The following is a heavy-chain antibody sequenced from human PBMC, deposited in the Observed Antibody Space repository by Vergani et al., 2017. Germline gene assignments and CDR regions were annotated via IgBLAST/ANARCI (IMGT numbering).Heavy chain of an antibody. J-gene: IGHJ4*01. V-gene: IGHV4-61*02. Sequence: QVQLQESGPGLLKPSQTLSLTCSVAGDSISSGNYYWNWIRQPAGKGLEWMGRIYSSGRTSYNPSIKSRITMSLDTSKNQFSLSLSSVTAADTAVYYCARGTCLHAFDNWGQGTVVTVSS. CDR1: GDSISSGNYY. CDR2: IYSSGRT. D-gene: IGHD1-26*01. CDR3: ARGTCLHAFDN.